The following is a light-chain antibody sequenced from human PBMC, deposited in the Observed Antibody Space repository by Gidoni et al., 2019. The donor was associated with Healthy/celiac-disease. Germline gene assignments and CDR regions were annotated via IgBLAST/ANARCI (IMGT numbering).Light chain of an antibody. J-gene: IGKJ1*01. Sequence: AIQLTHSPSSLSASVGDRVTITCRASQGIRNDLGWYQQKPGKAPKLLIYAASSLQSGVPSRFSGSGSGTDFTLTISSLQPEDFATYYCLQDYNYPWTFGQGTKVEIK. V-gene: IGKV1-6*01. CDR2: AAS. CDR3: LQDYNYPWT. CDR1: QGIRND.